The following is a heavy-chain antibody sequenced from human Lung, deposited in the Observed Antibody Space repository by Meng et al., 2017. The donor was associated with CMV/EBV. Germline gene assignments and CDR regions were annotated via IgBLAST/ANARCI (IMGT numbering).Heavy chain of an antibody. J-gene: IGHJ5*02. CDR2: IHSSGST. V-gene: IGHV4-31*03. D-gene: IGHD3-10*01. CDR1: GGSISSGGYY. Sequence: VQLQGSGPGLVKPSPTLSLTCTCSGGSISSGGYYWSWIRQHPGKGLEWIGYIHSSGSTYYNPSLRSRLTISVDTSKNQFSLKLSSVTAADTAVYYCARASYGSGSPLGESWFDPWGQGTLVTVSS. CDR3: ARASYGSGSPLGESWFDP.